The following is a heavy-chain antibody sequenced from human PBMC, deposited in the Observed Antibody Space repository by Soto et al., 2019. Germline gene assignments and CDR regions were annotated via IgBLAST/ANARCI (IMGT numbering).Heavy chain of an antibody. CDR1: GGTFSSYA. J-gene: IGHJ4*02. CDR2: IIPIFGTA. V-gene: IGHV1-69*01. D-gene: IGHD6-13*01. CDR3: ARDRGVDSISWYYLYYFDY. Sequence: QVQLVQSGAEVKKPGSSVKVSCKASGGTFSSYAISWVRQAPGQGLEWMGGIIPIFGTANYAQKFQGRVTITADESTSTAYMELSSLRSEDTAVYYCARDRGVDSISWYYLYYFDYWGQGTLVTVSS.